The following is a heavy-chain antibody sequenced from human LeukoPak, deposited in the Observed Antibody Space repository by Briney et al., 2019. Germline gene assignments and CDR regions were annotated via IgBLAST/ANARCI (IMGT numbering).Heavy chain of an antibody. V-gene: IGHV1-18*01. D-gene: IGHD3-3*01. Sequence: ASVKVSCKASGYTFTSYGISWVRQAPGQGLEWMGWISAYNGNTNYAQKLQGRVTMTTDTSTSTAYMELRSLRSDDTAVYYCARDTPAGYYDFWSGYYTAFDYWGQGTLVTVSS. CDR1: GYTFTSYG. CDR3: ARDTPAGYYDFWSGYYTAFDY. J-gene: IGHJ4*02. CDR2: ISAYNGNT.